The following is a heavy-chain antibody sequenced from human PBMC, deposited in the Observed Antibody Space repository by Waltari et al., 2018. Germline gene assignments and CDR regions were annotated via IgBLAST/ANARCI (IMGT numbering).Heavy chain of an antibody. J-gene: IGHJ5*02. CDR1: GYIFTSYA. CDR3: TREVVPAATIVGNWFDP. V-gene: IGHV7-4-1*01. CDR2: CITRRGNP. D-gene: IGHD2-15*01. Sequence: QVQLVQSGSELKKPGASVKISCKASGYIFTSYAINWVRQAPGQGLELMGWCITRRGNPTYAQCFTGRFVFSLDPSVSTAYLEIHNLKAEDTAVYYCTREVVPAATIVGNWFDPWGQGTLVTVSS.